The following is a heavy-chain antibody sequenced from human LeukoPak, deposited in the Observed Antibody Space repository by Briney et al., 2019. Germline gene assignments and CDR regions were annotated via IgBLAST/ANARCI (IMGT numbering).Heavy chain of an antibody. CDR2: IYSGGTT. CDR3: ARGSGKYYFDS. CDR1: GFNFINAW. V-gene: IGHV3-53*01. D-gene: IGHD3-10*01. J-gene: IGHJ4*02. Sequence: PGGSLRLSCAASGFNFINAWMTWVRQAPGKGLVWVSVIYSGGTTYYADSVRGRFTISRDNSKNTLYLQMNSLRAEDTAVYYCARGSGKYYFDSWGQGTLVTVSS.